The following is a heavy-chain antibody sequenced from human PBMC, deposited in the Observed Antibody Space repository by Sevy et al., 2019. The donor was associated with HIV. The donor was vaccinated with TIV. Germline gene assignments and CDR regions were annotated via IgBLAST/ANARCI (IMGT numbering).Heavy chain of an antibody. CDR2: ISYDGRNE. CDR3: ARDGGGDYFDY. Sequence: GGSLRLSCEASGLSFRRYAMHWVRQAPGKGLEWLTLISYDGRNEYYVDSVKGRLTISRDNSKNTRYLQMNSLRPEDTVIYYCARDGGGDYFDYWGQGTLVTVSS. V-gene: IGHV3-30*04. J-gene: IGHJ4*02. CDR1: GLSFRRYA. D-gene: IGHD3-10*01.